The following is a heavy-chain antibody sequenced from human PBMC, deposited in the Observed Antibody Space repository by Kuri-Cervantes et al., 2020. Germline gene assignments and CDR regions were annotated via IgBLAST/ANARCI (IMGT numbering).Heavy chain of an antibody. Sequence: GGSLRLSCAASGFTFSTYSMNWVRQAPGKGLEWVSSISSSSSYIYYADAVKGRLTISRDNAKNSLFLQMNSLRAEDTAVYYCASTGGGVDHWGQGTLVTVSS. CDR2: ISSSSSYI. J-gene: IGHJ4*02. CDR1: GFTFSTYS. V-gene: IGHV3-21*03. D-gene: IGHD7-27*01. CDR3: ASTGGGVDH.